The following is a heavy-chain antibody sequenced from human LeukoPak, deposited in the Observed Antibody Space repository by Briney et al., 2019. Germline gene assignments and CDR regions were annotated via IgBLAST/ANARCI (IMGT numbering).Heavy chain of an antibody. CDR3: ARDYYGSGKGWFDP. D-gene: IGHD3-10*01. J-gene: IGHJ5*02. CDR2: IKQDGSEK. Sequence: GGSLRLSCAASGFTFSSHWMTWARQAPGKGLEWVAIIKQDGSEKKYVDSVKGRFTISRDNAKNSLYLQMNSLRAEDTAVYYCARDYYGSGKGWFDPWGQGTLVTVSS. CDR1: GFTFSSHW. V-gene: IGHV3-7*01.